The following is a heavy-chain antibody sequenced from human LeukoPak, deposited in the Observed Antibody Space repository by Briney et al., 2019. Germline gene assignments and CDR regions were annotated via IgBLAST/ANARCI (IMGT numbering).Heavy chain of an antibody. J-gene: IGHJ4*02. V-gene: IGHV3-48*03. CDR1: GFTFSSYE. CDR2: ISSSGSTI. Sequence: PGGSLRLSCAASGFTFSSYEMNWVRQAPGKGLEWVSYISSSGSTIYYADSVKGRFTISRDNAENSLYLQMNSLRAEDTAVYYCAREAGGYDTPFGYWGQGTLVTVSS. D-gene: IGHD5-12*01. CDR3: AREAGGYDTPFGY.